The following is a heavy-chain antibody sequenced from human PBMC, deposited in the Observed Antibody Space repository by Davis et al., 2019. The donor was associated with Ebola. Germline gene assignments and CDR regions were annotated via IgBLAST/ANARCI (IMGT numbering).Heavy chain of an antibody. CDR2: IYPGDSDT. Sequence: GESLSLSCTVSGYSFTSYWIGWVRQMPGQGLEWVGVIYPGDSDTRYSPSFQGQVTISADKYISTAYLQWSSLKASDTAMYYWARQGGGSGRLTSFDYWGQGTLVTVSS. V-gene: IGHV5-51*01. D-gene: IGHD1-26*01. CDR1: GYSFTSYW. CDR3: ARQGGGSGRLTSFDY. J-gene: IGHJ4*02.